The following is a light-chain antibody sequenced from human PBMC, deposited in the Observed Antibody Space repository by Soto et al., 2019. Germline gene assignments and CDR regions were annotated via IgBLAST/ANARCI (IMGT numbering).Light chain of an antibody. CDR3: QQYGISSRT. Sequence: EMGVTQSPDTLSLSPGERVTLSCRARKSFSRRYLAWYQQKPGQAPRLLIDGASSRATGIPDRVSGSGSGTDFTLPISSLEPEDFGVYYCQQYGISSRTFGQGTKV. CDR1: KSFSRRY. CDR2: GAS. V-gene: IGKV3-20*01. J-gene: IGKJ1*01.